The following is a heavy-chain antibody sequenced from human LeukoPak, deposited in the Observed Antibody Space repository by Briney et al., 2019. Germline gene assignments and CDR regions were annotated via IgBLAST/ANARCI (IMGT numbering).Heavy chain of an antibody. V-gene: IGHV4-34*01. D-gene: IGHD5-18*01. Sequence: PSETLSLTCAVYGGSFSGYYRSWIRQPPGKGLEWIGEINHSGSTNYNPSLKSRVTISVDTSKNQFSLKLSSVTAADTAVYYCASRTAMVTWAYWGQGTLVTVSS. J-gene: IGHJ4*02. CDR2: INHSGST. CDR3: ASRTAMVTWAY. CDR1: GGSFSGYY.